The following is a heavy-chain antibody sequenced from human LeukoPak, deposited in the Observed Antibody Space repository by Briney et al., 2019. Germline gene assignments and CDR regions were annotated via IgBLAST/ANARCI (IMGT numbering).Heavy chain of an antibody. V-gene: IGHV3-48*03. Sequence: PGGSLRLSCAASGFTFSSYEMNWVRQAPGKGLEWVSYISSSGSTIYYADSVKGRFTISRDNAKNSLYLQMNSLRVEDTAVYYCAGVGGSGAGYYYYYMDVWGKGTTVTVSS. CDR2: ISSSGSTI. CDR3: AGVGGSGAGYYYYYMDV. CDR1: GFTFSSYE. D-gene: IGHD6-19*01. J-gene: IGHJ6*03.